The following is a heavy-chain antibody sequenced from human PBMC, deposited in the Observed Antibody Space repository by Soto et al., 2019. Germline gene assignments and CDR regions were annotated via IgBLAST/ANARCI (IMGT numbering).Heavy chain of an antibody. CDR3: ARDLAAVLGTFDS. J-gene: IGHJ4*02. Sequence: EVQLVESGGGLVKPGGSLRLSCTASAFTFNTYRMNWVRQAPGKGLECVSSISSSSRYIYYTVSVKGRFTVSRYNAKKSLYLQMNSLRAEYTAVYYCARDLAAVLGTFDSLCQGTLVTVSS. CDR2: ISSSSRYI. V-gene: IGHV3-21*01. CDR1: AFTFNTYR. D-gene: IGHD6-13*01.